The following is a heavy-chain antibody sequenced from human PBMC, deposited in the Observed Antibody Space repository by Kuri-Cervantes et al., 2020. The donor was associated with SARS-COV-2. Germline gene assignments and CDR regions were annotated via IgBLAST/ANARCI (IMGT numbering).Heavy chain of an antibody. D-gene: IGHD3-22*01. Sequence: ASVKVSCKASGYTFTGYYMHWVRQAPGQGLEWMGWINPNSGGTNYAQKFQGRVTMTRDTSINTAYMELSRLRSDDTAVYYCARGGRLTYYYDSSGYYSPIDYWGQGTLVTVSS. CDR1: GYTFTGYY. J-gene: IGHJ4*02. CDR2: INPNSGGT. CDR3: ARGGRLTYYYDSSGYYSPIDY. V-gene: IGHV1-2*02.